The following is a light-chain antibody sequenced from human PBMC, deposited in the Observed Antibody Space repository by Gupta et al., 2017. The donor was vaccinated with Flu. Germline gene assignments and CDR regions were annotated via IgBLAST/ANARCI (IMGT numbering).Light chain of an antibody. CDR3: QSYDSSLSSWV. CDR1: SSNIGAGYD. V-gene: IGLV1-40*01. J-gene: IGLJ3*02. Sequence: QSVLTQPPSVSGAPGQRVTISCSGSSSNIGAGYDVHWYQQFPGTVPKLLIYGNSNRPSGVPDRFVGSKSGTSASLAITGLQAEDETDYYCQSYDSSLSSWVFGGGTKLTVL. CDR2: GNS.